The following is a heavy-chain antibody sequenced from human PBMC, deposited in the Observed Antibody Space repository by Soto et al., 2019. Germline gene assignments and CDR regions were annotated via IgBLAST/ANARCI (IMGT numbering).Heavy chain of an antibody. CDR2: IYYSGST. J-gene: IGHJ4*02. CDR1: GGSISSYY. V-gene: IGHV4-59*01. CDR3: ARGQLLCDY. D-gene: IGHD5-18*01. Sequence: SETLSLTCTVSGGSISSYYWSWIRQPPGKGLEWIGYIYYSGSTNYNPSLKSRGTISVDTPKNQFSLKLSSVTAADTAVYYCARGQLLCDYWGQGTLVTVSS.